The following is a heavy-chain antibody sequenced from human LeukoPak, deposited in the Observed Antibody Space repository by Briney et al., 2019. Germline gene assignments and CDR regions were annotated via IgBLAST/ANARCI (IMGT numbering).Heavy chain of an antibody. CDR2: INHSGST. Sequence: SETLSLTCAVYGGSFSGYYWSWIRQPPGKGLEWIGEINHSGSTNYNPSLKSRVTISVDTSKNQFSLKLSSVTAADTAVYYCARGKAAKWGSWFAEYFRHWGQGTLVTVSS. D-gene: IGHD6-13*01. J-gene: IGHJ1*01. CDR1: GGSFSGYY. CDR3: ARGKAAKWGSWFAEYFRH. V-gene: IGHV4-34*01.